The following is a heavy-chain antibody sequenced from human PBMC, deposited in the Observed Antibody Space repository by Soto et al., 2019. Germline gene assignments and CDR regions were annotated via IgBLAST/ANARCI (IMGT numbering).Heavy chain of an antibody. V-gene: IGHV3-23*01. Sequence: GGSLRLSCAASGFTFSSYVMSWVRQAPGKGLEWVSAISNSVSNTYYADSVKGRFTISRDNSKNTLYLQMNSLRVEDTAVYYCARDGSMTTVTTFGYWGQGTLVTVSS. CDR2: ISNSVSNT. CDR3: ARDGSMTTVTTFGY. CDR1: GFTFSSYV. D-gene: IGHD4-17*01. J-gene: IGHJ4*02.